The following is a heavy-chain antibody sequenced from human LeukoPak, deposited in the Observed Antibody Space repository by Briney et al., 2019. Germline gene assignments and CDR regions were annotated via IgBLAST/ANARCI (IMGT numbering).Heavy chain of an antibody. Sequence: ASVKVSRKASGYTFTSYYMHWVRQAPGQGLEWMGIINPSGGSTSYAQKFQGRVTMTRDTSTSTVYMELSSLRSEDTAVYYGARAYVSHYLEVAGHYYYYGMDVWGQGTTVTVPS. D-gene: IGHD6-19*01. V-gene: IGHV1-46*01. CDR1: GYTFTSYY. J-gene: IGHJ6*02. CDR2: INPSGGST. CDR3: ARAYVSHYLEVAGHYYYYGMDV.